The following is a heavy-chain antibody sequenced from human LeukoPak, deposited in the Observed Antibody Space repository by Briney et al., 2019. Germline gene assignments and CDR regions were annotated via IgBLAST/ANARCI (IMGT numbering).Heavy chain of an antibody. V-gene: IGHV1-3*01. CDR1: GYTFTSYA. J-gene: IGHJ4*02. Sequence: ASVKVSCTASGYTFTSYAMHWVRQAPGQRLEWMGWINAGNGNTKYSQKFQGRVTITRDTSASTAYMELSSLRSEDTAVYYCARDGSDFWSGYYLAYWGQGTLVTVSS. CDR3: ARDGSDFWSGYYLAY. CDR2: INAGNGNT. D-gene: IGHD3-3*01.